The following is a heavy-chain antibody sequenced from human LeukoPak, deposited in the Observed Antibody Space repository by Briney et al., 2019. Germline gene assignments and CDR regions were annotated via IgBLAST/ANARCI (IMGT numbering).Heavy chain of an antibody. CDR3: ARALMTLVRGVPRTTWFHP. Sequence: SETLSLTCAVSGGSFSGYYWTWVRQAPGKGLEWIGEINESGTTNYNASLNNRVTISVDTSKNQFSLKLTSLTAADTAVFYCARALMTLVRGVPRTTWFHPWGQGTLVTVSS. V-gene: IGHV4-34*01. J-gene: IGHJ5*02. CDR1: GGSFSGYY. CDR2: INESGTT. D-gene: IGHD3-10*01.